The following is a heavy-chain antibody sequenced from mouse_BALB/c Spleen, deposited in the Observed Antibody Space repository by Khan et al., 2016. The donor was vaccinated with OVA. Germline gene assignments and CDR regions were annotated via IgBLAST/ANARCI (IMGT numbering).Heavy chain of an antibody. V-gene: IGHV2-2*02. J-gene: IGHJ3*01. CDR3: DRNYDYDEGLAY. D-gene: IGHD2-4*01. CDR2: IWSGGST. CDR1: GFSLTNYG. Sequence: QVQLKESGPGLVQPSQSLSITCTVSGFSLTNYGVHWVRQSPGKGLAWLGVIWSGGSTDYNAAFIFRLNISKDNSKSQAFFKMNSLQANDTSIYYCDRNYDYDEGLAYWGQGTLVTVSA.